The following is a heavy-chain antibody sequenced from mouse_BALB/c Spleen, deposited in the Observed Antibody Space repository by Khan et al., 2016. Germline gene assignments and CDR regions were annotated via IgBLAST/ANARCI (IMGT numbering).Heavy chain of an antibody. D-gene: IGHD1-1*02. J-gene: IGHJ3*01. Sequence: VQLQQSGAELVKPGASVKLSCTASGFNIKDTYMHWVKQRPEQGLEWIGRIDPANGNSKYDPKFQGKAAITAATSSNTAYLQLSSLTSEGTSVYYCGRGGKDVELENWGQGTLVTVAA. V-gene: IGHV14-3*02. CDR1: GFNIKDTY. CDR3: GRGGKDVELEN. CDR2: IDPANGNS.